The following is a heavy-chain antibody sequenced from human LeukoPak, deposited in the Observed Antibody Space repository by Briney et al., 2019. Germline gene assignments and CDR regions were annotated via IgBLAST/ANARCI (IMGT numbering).Heavy chain of an antibody. V-gene: IGHV4-30-2*01. CDR1: GGSISSGGYY. CDR2: IYQSGST. Sequence: SETLSLTCTVSGGSISSGGYYWSWIRQPPGKGLEWIGYIYQSGSTYYTPSLESRVTISVDRSKNQFSLRLSSATAADTAVYYCAKRVAAAGIFDYWGQGTLVTVSS. D-gene: IGHD6-13*01. J-gene: IGHJ4*02. CDR3: AKRVAAAGIFDY.